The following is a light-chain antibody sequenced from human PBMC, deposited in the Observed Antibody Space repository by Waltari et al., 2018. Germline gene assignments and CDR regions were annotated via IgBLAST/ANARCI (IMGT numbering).Light chain of an antibody. V-gene: IGKV1-9*01. CDR2: VSS. CDR1: QDIAGY. J-gene: IGKJ4*01. CDR3: QQLHTYPLT. Sequence: IQLTHPPSSLSASVGDRVTITCRASQDIAGYLAWYQQKPGKAPNLLIYVSSTLQSGVPSRFSGSGSGTVFTLTISSLQPEDFATYYCQQLHTYPLTFGGGTTVDI.